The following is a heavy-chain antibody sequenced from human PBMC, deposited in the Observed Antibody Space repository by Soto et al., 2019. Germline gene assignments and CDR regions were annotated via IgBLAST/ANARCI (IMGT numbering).Heavy chain of an antibody. CDR1: GGTFSSYA. D-gene: IGHD6-19*01. J-gene: IGHJ5*02. V-gene: IGHV1-69*13. CDR2: IIPIFGTA. CDR3: ARGGRTVAGTGNWFDP. Sequence: ASVKVSCKASGGTFSSYAISWVRQAPGQGLEWMGGIIPIFGTANYAQKFQGRVTITADESTSTAYMELSSLRSEDTAVYYCARGGRTVAGTGNWFDPWGQGTLVTVSS.